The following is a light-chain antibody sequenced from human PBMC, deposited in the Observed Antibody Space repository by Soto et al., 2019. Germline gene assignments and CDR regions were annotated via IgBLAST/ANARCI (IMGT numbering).Light chain of an antibody. CDR3: PSYTSSTTVI. CDR1: SSDIGTYNY. Sequence: QSVLTQPASVSGSPGQSITISCTGTSSDIGTYNYVSWYQHHPGKAPKLMIYGVSDRPSGVSNRFSGSKSGSTASLTISGLQAEDEADYYCPSYTSSTTVIFGGGTKLTVL. CDR2: GVS. J-gene: IGLJ2*01. V-gene: IGLV2-14*01.